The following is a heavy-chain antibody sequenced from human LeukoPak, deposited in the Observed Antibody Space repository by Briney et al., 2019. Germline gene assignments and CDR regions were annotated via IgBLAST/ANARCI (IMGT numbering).Heavy chain of an antibody. J-gene: IGHJ5*02. Sequence: ASVKVSCKASAYTFTSYLIHWVRQAPGQGLEWMGIINPSGASATYAQKFQGRVTMTRDTSTSTVYMELRSLRSEDTAVYYCARDLGLRGVTNWFDPWGQGTLVTVSS. V-gene: IGHV1-46*01. D-gene: IGHD3-10*01. CDR2: INPSGASA. CDR3: ARDLGLRGVTNWFDP. CDR1: AYTFTSYL.